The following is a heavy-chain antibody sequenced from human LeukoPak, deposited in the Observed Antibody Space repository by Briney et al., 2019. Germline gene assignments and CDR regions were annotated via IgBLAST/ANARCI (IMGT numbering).Heavy chain of an antibody. D-gene: IGHD5-18*01. J-gene: IGHJ4*02. Sequence: GGSLRLSCAASGFTFSSYWMSWVRQAPGKGLEYVSAISNKGDTTYYANSVKGRFTISRDNSKNTLFLQMGSLRAEDMAVYYCARLDTAMGSGDYWGQGTLVTVSS. CDR3: ARLDTAMGSGDY. V-gene: IGHV3-64*01. CDR2: ISNKGDTT. CDR1: GFTFSSYW.